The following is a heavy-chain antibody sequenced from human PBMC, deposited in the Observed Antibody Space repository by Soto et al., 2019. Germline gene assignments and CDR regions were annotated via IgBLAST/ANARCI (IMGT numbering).Heavy chain of an antibody. Sequence: GGSLRLACAASGFTFSSYAMSWVRQAPGKGLEWVSAISGSGGSTYYADSVKGRFTIPRDNSKNTLYLQMNSLRAEDTAVYYCAKVILVDSYYDILTRPDAFDIWGQGTMVTVSS. CDR1: GFTFSSYA. J-gene: IGHJ3*02. CDR3: AKVILVDSYYDILTRPDAFDI. D-gene: IGHD3-9*01. V-gene: IGHV3-23*01. CDR2: ISGSGGST.